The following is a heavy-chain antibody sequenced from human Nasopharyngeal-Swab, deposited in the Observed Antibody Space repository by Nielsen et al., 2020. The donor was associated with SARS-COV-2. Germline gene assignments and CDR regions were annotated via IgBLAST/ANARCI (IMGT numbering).Heavy chain of an antibody. Sequence: SETLSLTCTVSGVSISSQYWSWIRQPPGKGLEWSGYISHNSGTNYNPSLKSRVTMFMDTSKNQFSLKLRSVTAADTAVYSCAKEGATGWFDPWGQGTLVTVSS. J-gene: IGHJ5*02. CDR2: ISHNSGT. CDR1: GVSISSQY. V-gene: IGHV4-59*11. CDR3: AKEGATGWFDP.